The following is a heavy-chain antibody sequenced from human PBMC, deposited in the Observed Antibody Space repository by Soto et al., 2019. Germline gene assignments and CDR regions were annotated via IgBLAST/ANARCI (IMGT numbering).Heavy chain of an antibody. Sequence: PSETLSLTCTVSGGSISSGGYYWSWIRQHPGKGLEWIGYIYYSGSTYYNPSLKSRVTISVDTSKNQFSLKLSSVTAADTAVYYCARAKRQGWFGEFDYWGQGTLVTVSS. CDR2: IYYSGST. CDR3: ARAKRQGWFGEFDY. D-gene: IGHD3-10*01. J-gene: IGHJ4*02. V-gene: IGHV4-31*03. CDR1: GGSISSGGYY.